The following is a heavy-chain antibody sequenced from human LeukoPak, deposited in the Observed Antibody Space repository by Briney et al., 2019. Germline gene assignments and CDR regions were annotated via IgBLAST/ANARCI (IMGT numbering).Heavy chain of an antibody. V-gene: IGHV3-7*04. D-gene: IGHD3-9*01. CDR1: GFTFSNYW. Sequence: GGSLRLSCAASGFTFSNYWMTWVRQAPGKGLEWVANIKQDGSEKYYVDSLKGRFTISRDNAENSPYLQMNSLRAGDTAVYHCARVRILTGYYSNDYWGQGTQVTVSS. J-gene: IGHJ4*02. CDR3: ARVRILTGYYSNDY. CDR2: IKQDGSEK.